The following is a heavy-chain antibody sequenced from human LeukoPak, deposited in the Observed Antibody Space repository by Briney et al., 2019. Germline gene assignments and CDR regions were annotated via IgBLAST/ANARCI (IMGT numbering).Heavy chain of an antibody. V-gene: IGHV3-23*01. D-gene: IGHD4-11*01. CDR3: AKAETTAWTAVDY. J-gene: IGHJ4*02. CDR1: GLTIGSRY. Sequence: GESLRLSCVASGLTIGSRYMNWVRQAPGKGLEWVSSISESGSRTYYADSAKGRFTISRDNSENTLNLHMNSLRADDTAVYYCAKAETTAWTAVDYWGQGTLVTDSS. CDR2: ISESGSRT.